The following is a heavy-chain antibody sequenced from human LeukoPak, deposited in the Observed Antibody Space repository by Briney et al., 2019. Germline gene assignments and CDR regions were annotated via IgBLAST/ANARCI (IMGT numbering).Heavy chain of an antibody. CDR2: IYYSGST. D-gene: IGHD1-26*01. J-gene: IGHJ6*03. CDR1: GGSISSHY. V-gene: IGHV4-59*11. Sequence: KSSETLSLTCTVSGGSISSHYWSWIRQPPGKGLEWIGYIYYSGSTNYNPSLKSRVTISVDTSKNQFSLKLSSVTAADTAVYYCARVRGGSYSEYMDVWGKGTTVTVSS. CDR3: ARVRGGSYSEYMDV.